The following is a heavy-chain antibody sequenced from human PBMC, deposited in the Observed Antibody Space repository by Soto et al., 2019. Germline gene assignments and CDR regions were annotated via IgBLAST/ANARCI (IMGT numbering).Heavy chain of an antibody. CDR3: AAELYSGGTCCSFDI. V-gene: IGHV1-58*01. Sequence: QMQVVQSGPEVKQPGTSVKVSCKTSGLAFSNSAVQGERQARGQRLEWMGWIVVGSGSTNYEQRLQKRVTITRNMSTSTVQMELSCLSSEYTAVYYCAAELYSGGTCCSFDIWGQGTMVTVSS. CDR1: GLAFSNSA. J-gene: IGHJ3*02. CDR2: IVVGSGST. D-gene: IGHD2-15*01.